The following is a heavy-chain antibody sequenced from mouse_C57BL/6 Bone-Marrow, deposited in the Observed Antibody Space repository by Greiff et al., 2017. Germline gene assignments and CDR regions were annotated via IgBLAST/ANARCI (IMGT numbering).Heavy chain of an antibody. CDR3: ARHYGSSYAMDY. J-gene: IGHJ4*01. D-gene: IGHD1-1*01. Sequence: VKLQQPGAELVKPGASVKMSCKASGYTFTSYWITWVKQRPGQGLEWIGDIYPGSGSTNYNEKFKSKATLTVDTSSSTAYMQLSSLTSEDSAVYYCARHYGSSYAMDYWGQGTSVTVSS. CDR1: GYTFTSYW. CDR2: IYPGSGST. V-gene: IGHV1-55*01.